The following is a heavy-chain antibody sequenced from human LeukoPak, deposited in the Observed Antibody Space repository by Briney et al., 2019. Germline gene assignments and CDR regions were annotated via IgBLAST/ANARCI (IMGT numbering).Heavy chain of an antibody. Sequence: GASVKVSCKASGYTFTGYYMHWVRQAPGQGLEWMGWISAYNGNTNYAQKLQGRVTMTTDTSTSTAYMELRSLRSDDTAVYYCARFGSGAFDIWGQGTMVTVSS. D-gene: IGHD3-16*01. CDR3: ARFGSGAFDI. V-gene: IGHV1-18*04. J-gene: IGHJ3*02. CDR2: ISAYNGNT. CDR1: GYTFTGYY.